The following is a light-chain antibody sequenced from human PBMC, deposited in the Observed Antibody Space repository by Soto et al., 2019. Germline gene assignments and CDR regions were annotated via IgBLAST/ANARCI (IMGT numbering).Light chain of an antibody. CDR3: CSYAGSSTCDVG. CDR2: EGT. J-gene: IGLJ2*01. V-gene: IGLV2-23*01. CDR1: SSDVGTYKL. Sequence: QSALTQPASVSGSPGQSITISCTGTSSDVGTYKLVSWYQQHPGKAPKLMIYEGTKRPSGVSNRFSGSKSDNTASLTISGLQAEDEADYYCCSYAGSSTCDVGFGGGTKLTVL.